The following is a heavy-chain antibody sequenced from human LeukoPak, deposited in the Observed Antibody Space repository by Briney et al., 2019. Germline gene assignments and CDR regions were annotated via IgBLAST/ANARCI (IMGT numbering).Heavy chain of an antibody. Sequence: GGSLRLSCAASGFTFSSYGMHWVRQAPGKGLEWVAVISYDGSNKYYADSVKGRFTISRDNSKNTLYLQMNSLRAEDTAVYYCAKEQLISPGTGFDYWGQGTLVTVSS. CDR3: AKEQLISPGTGFDY. V-gene: IGHV3-30*18. CDR1: GFTFSSYG. D-gene: IGHD6-13*01. J-gene: IGHJ4*02. CDR2: ISYDGSNK.